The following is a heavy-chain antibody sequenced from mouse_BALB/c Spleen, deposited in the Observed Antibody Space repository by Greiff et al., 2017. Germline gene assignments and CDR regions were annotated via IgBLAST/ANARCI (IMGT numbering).Heavy chain of an antibody. CDR3: ARGGYGYVRYYAMDY. CDR2: ISDGGSYT. J-gene: IGHJ4*01. V-gene: IGHV5-4*02. Sequence: EVKLMESGGGLVKPGGSLKLSCAASGFTFSDYYMYWVRQTPEKRLEWVATISDGGSYTYYPDSVKGRFTISRDNAKNNLYLQMSSLKSEDTAMYYCARGGYGYVRYYAMDYWGQGTSVTVSS. D-gene: IGHD1-2*01. CDR1: GFTFSDYY.